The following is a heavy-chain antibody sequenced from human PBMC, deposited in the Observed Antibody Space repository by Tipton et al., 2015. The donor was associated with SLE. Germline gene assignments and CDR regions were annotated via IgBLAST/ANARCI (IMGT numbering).Heavy chain of an antibody. CDR1: GVSISSGSYY. V-gene: IGHV4-61*02. J-gene: IGHJ3*02. Sequence: TLSLTCTVSGVSISSGSYYWNWIRQTAGKGLEWIGRAHPTGSPFYNPSLESRVAISVDMSKNEFSLKLTAVTAADTAVYYCAATLDVLDIWGQGTMVTVSS. CDR2: AHPTGSP. CDR3: AATLDVLDI.